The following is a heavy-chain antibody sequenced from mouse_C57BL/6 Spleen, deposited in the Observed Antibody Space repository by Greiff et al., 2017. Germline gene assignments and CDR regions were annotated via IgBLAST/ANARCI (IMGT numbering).Heavy chain of an antibody. CDR2: IDPEDGDT. CDR3: TTRGTTVVESYAMDY. V-gene: IGHV14-1*01. CDR1: GFNIKDYY. Sequence: VQLKQSGAELVRPGASVKLSCTASGFNIKDYYMHWVKQRPEQGLEWIGRIDPEDGDTESAPKFQGTATMTADTSSNTAYLPLSSLTSEDTAVYYCTTRGTTVVESYAMDYWGQGTSVTVSS. D-gene: IGHD1-1*01. J-gene: IGHJ4*01.